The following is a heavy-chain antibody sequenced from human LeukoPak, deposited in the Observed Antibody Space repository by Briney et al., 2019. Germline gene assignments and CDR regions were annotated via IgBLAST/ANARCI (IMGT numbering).Heavy chain of an antibody. V-gene: IGHV4-31*03. CDR2: IFYSGST. CDR3: ARARDGHINNWFDP. D-gene: IGHD5-24*01. J-gene: IGHJ5*02. CDR1: GDSISSGGYY. Sequence: SETLSLTCTVSGDSISSGGYYWSWIRQHPGKGLECIGYIFYSGSTHSNPSLKSRVTISVDTSKNQFSLKLSSVTAADTAVYYCARARDGHINNWFDPWGQGTLVTVSS.